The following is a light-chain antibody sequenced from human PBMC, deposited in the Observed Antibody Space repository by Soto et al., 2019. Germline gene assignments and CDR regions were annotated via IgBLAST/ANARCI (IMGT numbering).Light chain of an antibody. CDR3: QKYNSAPIFT. J-gene: IGKJ3*01. CDR1: QGISNY. Sequence: DIQMTQSPSSLSASVGDRVTITCRASQGISNYLAWYQRKPGKVPKLLIYAASTLQSGVPSRFSGSGSGTDFTLTISSLQPEDVATYYCQKYNSAPIFTFGPGTKVDIK. V-gene: IGKV1-27*01. CDR2: AAS.